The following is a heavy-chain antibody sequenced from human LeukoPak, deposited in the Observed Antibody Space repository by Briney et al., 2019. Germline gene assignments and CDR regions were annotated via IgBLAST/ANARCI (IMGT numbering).Heavy chain of an antibody. CDR3: ARSPPGYSSGWYYDY. D-gene: IGHD6-19*01. CDR2: ISAYNCNT. CDR1: GYTFTSYG. J-gene: IGHJ4*02. Sequence: GASVTVSCKASGYTFTSYGISWVRQAPGQGLEWMGWISAYNCNTNYAQKLQGRVTMTTDTSTSTAYMELRSLRSDDTAVYYCARSPPGYSSGWYYDYWGQGTLVTVAS. V-gene: IGHV1-18*04.